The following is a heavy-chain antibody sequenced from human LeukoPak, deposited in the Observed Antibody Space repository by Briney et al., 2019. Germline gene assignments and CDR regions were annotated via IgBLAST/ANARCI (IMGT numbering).Heavy chain of an antibody. D-gene: IGHD1-26*01. V-gene: IGHV1-2*02. CDR2: INPNSGGT. CDR1: GYTFTGYY. CDR3: ARDSGASGSIDY. Sequence: ASVKVSCKASGYTFTGYYMHWVRQAPGQGLEWMGWINPNSGGTNYAQKFQGRVTMTRDTSTSTAYMELRSLRSDDTAVYYCARDSGASGSIDYWGQGTLVTVSS. J-gene: IGHJ4*02.